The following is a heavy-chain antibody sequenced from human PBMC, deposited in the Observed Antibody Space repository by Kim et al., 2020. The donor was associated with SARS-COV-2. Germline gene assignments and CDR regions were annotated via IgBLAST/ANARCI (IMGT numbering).Heavy chain of an antibody. CDR2: ISAYNGNT. D-gene: IGHD3-22*01. CDR1: GYTFTSYG. CDR3: ARVEYYDSSGHHGDY. V-gene: IGHV1-18*01. Sequence: ASVKVSCKASGYTFTSYGISWVRQAPGQGLEWMGWISAYNGNTNYAQKLQGRVTMTTDTSTSTAYMELRSPRSDDTAVYYCARVEYYDSSGHHGDYWGQGTLVTVSS. J-gene: IGHJ4*02.